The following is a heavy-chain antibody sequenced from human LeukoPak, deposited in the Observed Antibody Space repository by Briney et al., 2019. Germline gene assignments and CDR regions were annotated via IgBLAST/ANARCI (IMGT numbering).Heavy chain of an antibody. V-gene: IGHV4-39*01. D-gene: IGHD3-3*01. CDR2: IYYSGST. J-gene: IGHJ4*02. CDR3: ARGIFGGTSARGYFDY. CDR1: GGSISSSSYY. Sequence: SETLSLTCTVSGGSISSSSYYWGWIRQPPGKGLEWIGSIYYSGSTYYNPSLKSRVTISVDTSKNQFSLKLSSVTAADTAVYYCARGIFGGTSARGYFDYWGQGTLVTVSS.